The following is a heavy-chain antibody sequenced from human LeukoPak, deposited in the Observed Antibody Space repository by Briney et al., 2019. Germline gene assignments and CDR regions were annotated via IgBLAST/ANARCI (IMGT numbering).Heavy chain of an antibody. CDR2: IIPILGTA. V-gene: IGHV1-69*11. J-gene: IGHJ4*02. CDR1: GGTFSSYA. Sequence: SVKVSCKSSGGTFSSYAISWVRQAPGQGLEWMGRIIPILGTANYAQKFQGRVTITADESTSTAYMELSSLRSEDTAVYYCARDRRAPDCGGDCPLDYWGQGTLVTVSS. D-gene: IGHD2-21*02. CDR3: ARDRRAPDCGGDCPLDY.